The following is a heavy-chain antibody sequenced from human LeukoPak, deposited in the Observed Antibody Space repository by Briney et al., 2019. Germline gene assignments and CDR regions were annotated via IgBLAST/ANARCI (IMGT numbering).Heavy chain of an antibody. Sequence: GGSLRLSCAASGFTVSSNYMSWVRQAPGKGLEWVSSISGSGGSPYYADSVKGRFAISRDNAKNSLYLQMNSLRAEDTAVYYCAELGITMIGGVWGKGTTVTISS. CDR1: GFTVSSNY. D-gene: IGHD3-10*02. V-gene: IGHV3-23*01. CDR2: ISGSGGSP. J-gene: IGHJ6*04. CDR3: AELGITMIGGV.